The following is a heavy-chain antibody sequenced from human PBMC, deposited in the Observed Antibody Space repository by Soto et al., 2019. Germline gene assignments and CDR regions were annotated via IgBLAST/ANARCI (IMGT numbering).Heavy chain of an antibody. Sequence: ETLSLTGSVSGVSITNTNWWSWVRQPPGKALEWLGEIFHRGNTNYNPSLKSRVTMSIEKSKNQFSLKLSSVTAADTAVYYCPSNPAVAGPFDYWGQGTLVTVYS. CDR1: GVSITNTNW. CDR3: PSNPAVAGPFDY. CDR2: IFHRGNT. J-gene: IGHJ4*02. V-gene: IGHV4-4*02. D-gene: IGHD6-19*01.